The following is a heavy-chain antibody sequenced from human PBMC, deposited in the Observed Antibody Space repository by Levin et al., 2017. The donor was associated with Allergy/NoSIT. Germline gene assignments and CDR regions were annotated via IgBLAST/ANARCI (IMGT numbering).Heavy chain of an antibody. Sequence: MSSETLSLTCSVSGGSVSSGTYYWSWIRRPPGKGLEWIGYINYRGVTKYNPSLKSRVTISVDTSKNEFSLKVTSVTAADTAVYYCARNRIIVSGGNDYYYGMDGWGQGTTVTVSS. V-gene: IGHV4-61*01. CDR3: ARNRIIVSGGNDYYYGMDG. CDR2: INYRGVT. J-gene: IGHJ6*02. D-gene: IGHD5/OR15-5a*01. CDR1: GGSVSSGTYY.